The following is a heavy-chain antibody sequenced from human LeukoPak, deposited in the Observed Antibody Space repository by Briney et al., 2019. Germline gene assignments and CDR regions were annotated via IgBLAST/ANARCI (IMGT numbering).Heavy chain of an antibody. CDR3: AKDKGPYGMDV. V-gene: IGHV3-23*01. CDR2: ISGSGGGT. J-gene: IGHJ6*02. CDR1: GFTFSSYA. Sequence: SGGSLRLSCAASGFTFSSYAMSWVRQAPGKGLEWVSLISGSGGGTYYADSVKGRFTISRDNSKNTLYVQMNSLRAEDTAIYYCAKDKGPYGMDVWGQGTTVIVSS.